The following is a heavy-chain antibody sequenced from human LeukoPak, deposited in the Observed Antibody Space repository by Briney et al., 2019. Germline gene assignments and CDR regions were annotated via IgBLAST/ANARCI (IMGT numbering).Heavy chain of an antibody. CDR1: GVSLRGYY. V-gene: IGHV4-34*01. CDR3: ARGRNYVSDYYFDV. Sequence: SETLSLTCAVYGVSLRGYYWSWIRQSPEKGLGWIGEISHEGDSIYNPSLKSRLTLSVDMSKNQFSLKLRSVTAADTAVYYCARGRNYVSDYYFDVWGKGTTVIVSS. D-gene: IGHD1-7*01. CDR2: ISHEGDS. J-gene: IGHJ6*03.